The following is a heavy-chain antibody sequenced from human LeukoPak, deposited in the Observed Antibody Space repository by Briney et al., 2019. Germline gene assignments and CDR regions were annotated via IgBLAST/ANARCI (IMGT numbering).Heavy chain of an antibody. V-gene: IGHV3-53*01. J-gene: IGHJ4*02. CDR1: GFTVSSNY. Sequence: GGSLRLSCAASGFTVSSNYMSWVRQAPGKGLEWVSVIYSGGSKFYEYAVKGCFTICRDNSKTTLYLQRNSRRAGDTAVYYCASSGEMDYWGQGTLVTVSS. CDR2: IYSGGSK. D-gene: IGHD4-17*01. CDR3: ASSGEMDY.